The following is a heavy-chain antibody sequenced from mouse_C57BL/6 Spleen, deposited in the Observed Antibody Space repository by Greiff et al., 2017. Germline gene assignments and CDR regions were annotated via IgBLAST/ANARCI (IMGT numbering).Heavy chain of an antibody. Sequence: VQLQQPGTELVKPGASVKLSCKASGYTFTSYWMNWVKQRPGQGLEWVGNINPSNGGTNYTEKFKSKATLTVDKSSSPVYIVLNSLTSEDPAFYYCGRGSDFDYWGQGTTLTVSS. CDR1: GYTFTSYW. CDR2: INPSNGGT. CDR3: GRGSDFDY. J-gene: IGHJ2*01. V-gene: IGHV1-53*01.